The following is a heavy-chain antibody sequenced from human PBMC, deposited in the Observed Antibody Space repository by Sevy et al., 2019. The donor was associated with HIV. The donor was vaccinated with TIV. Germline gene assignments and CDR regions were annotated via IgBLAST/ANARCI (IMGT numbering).Heavy chain of an antibody. J-gene: IGHJ3*02. Sequence: GGSLRLSCAASGFTVSGNYMTWVRQAPGKGLEWVSVIYSGGGTYYADSVKGRFTISRDNSKNRLYLQINILRAEDTAVYYCARGRVSGSYRNDAFDIWGQGTMVTVSS. CDR2: IYSGGGT. CDR3: ARGRVSGSYRNDAFDI. V-gene: IGHV3-53*01. CDR1: GFTVSGNY. D-gene: IGHD3-16*02.